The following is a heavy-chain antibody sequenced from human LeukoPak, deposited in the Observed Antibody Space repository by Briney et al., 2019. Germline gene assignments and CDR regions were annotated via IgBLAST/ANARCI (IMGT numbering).Heavy chain of an antibody. J-gene: IGHJ4*02. CDR3: ARECELTPIYYFDY. CDR1: GFTFSSYA. CDR2: ISYDGSNK. V-gene: IGHV3-30*04. D-gene: IGHD1-26*01. Sequence: GGSLRLSCAASGFTFSSYAMHWVRQAPGKGLEWVAVISYDGSNKYYADSVKGRFTISRDNSKNTLYLQMNSLRAEDTAVHYCARECELTPIYYFDYWGQGTLVTVSS.